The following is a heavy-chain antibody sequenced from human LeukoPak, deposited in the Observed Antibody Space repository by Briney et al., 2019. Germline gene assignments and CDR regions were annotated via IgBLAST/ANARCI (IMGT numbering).Heavy chain of an antibody. D-gene: IGHD3-22*01. CDR3: AKDRIWDYDSSGYFDF. CDR2: ISGSGGNT. CDR1: GFTFSNYA. Sequence: GGSLRLSCAASGFTFSNYAMSWVRQAPGKGLEWVSAISGSGGNTYYADSVKGRFTISRDNSKSTLHLQMSSLRAEDTAIYYCAKDRIWDYDSSGYFDFWGQGTLVTVSS. V-gene: IGHV3-23*01. J-gene: IGHJ4*02.